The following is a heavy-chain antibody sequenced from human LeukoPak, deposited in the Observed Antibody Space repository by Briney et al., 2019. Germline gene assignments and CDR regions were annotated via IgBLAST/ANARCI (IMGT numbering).Heavy chain of an antibody. J-gene: IGHJ4*02. CDR2: ISGSGGST. CDR3: AKDESAYYYDSSGYIEC. CDR1: GFTFSSYA. D-gene: IGHD3-22*01. Sequence: GGSLRLSCAASGFTFSSYAMSWLRQAPGKGLEWVSAISGSGGSTYYADSVKGRFTISRDNSKNTLYLQMNSLRAEDTAVYYCAKDESAYYYDSSGYIECWGQGTLVTVSS. V-gene: IGHV3-23*01.